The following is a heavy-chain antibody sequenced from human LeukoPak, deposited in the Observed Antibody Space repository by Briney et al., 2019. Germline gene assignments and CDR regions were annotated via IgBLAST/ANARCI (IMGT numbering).Heavy chain of an antibody. CDR3: ARQAYSNHHFDY. CDR1: GGSISSYY. J-gene: IGHJ4*02. D-gene: IGHD4-11*01. V-gene: IGHV4-39*01. CDR2: IYYSGST. Sequence: SETLSLTCTVSGGSISSYYWGWIRQPPGKGLEWIGSIYYSGSTYYNPSLKSRVTISVDTSKNQFSLKLSSVTAADTAVYYCARQAYSNHHFDYWGQGTLVTVSS.